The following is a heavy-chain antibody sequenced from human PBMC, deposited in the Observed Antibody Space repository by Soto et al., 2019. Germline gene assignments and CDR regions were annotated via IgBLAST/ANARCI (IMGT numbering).Heavy chain of an antibody. D-gene: IGHD3-10*01. CDR1: GGSISSSSYY. Sequence: SETLSLTCTVSGGSISSSSYYWGWIRQPPGKGLEWIGSIYYSGSTYYNPSLKSRVTISVDTSKNQFSLKLSSVTAADTAVYYCARQDYYGSGYWAYWGQGTLVTVSS. CDR3: ARQDYYGSGYWAY. V-gene: IGHV4-39*01. CDR2: IYYSGST. J-gene: IGHJ4*02.